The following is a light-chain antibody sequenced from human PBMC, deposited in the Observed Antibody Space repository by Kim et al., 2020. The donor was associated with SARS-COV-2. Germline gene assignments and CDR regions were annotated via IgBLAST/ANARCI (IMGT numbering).Light chain of an antibody. CDR3: AAWDDRLNGWL. J-gene: IGLJ2*01. CDR2: GNN. Sequence: GRRVTRCSAGSDSNSGYETVNRYQHLPGTAPELISYGNNKRPSGVPDRFSGSKSDPSASLAISGLQSGDEAIYYCAAWDDRLNGWLFGGGTQLTVL. V-gene: IGLV1-44*01. CDR1: DSNSGYET.